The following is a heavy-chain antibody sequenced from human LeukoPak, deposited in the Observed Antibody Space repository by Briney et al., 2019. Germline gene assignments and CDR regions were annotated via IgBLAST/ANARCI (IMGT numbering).Heavy chain of an antibody. V-gene: IGHV5-51*01. CDR3: ARHGTAVAGYNWFDP. CDR1: GYTFTSFW. D-gene: IGHD6-19*01. Sequence: GESLKISCKGSGYTFTSFWIGWVRQMPGKGLEWMGIIYPGDSDTRYSPSFQGQVTISVDKSINTAYLQWSSLKASDTAMYYCARHGTAVAGYNWFDPWGQGTLVTVSS. J-gene: IGHJ5*02. CDR2: IYPGDSDT.